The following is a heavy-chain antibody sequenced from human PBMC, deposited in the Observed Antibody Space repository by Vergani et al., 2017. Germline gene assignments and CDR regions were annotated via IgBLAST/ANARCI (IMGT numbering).Heavy chain of an antibody. D-gene: IGHD2/OR15-2a*01. CDR2: ISWNSGSI. Sequence: EVQLVESGGGLVQPGRSLRLSCAASGFTFDDYAMHWVRQAPGKGLEWVSGISWNSGSIGYADSVKGRFTISRDNAKNSLYLQMNSLRAEDTAVYYCARDLSYYYGMDVWGQGP. J-gene: IGHJ6*02. V-gene: IGHV3-9*01. CDR1: GFTFDDYA. CDR3: ARDLSYYYGMDV.